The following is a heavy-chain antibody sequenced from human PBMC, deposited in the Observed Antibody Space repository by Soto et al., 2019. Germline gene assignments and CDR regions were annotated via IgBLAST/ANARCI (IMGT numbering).Heavy chain of an antibody. CDR1: GYTFTGYY. Sequence: ASVKVSCKASGYTFTGYYMHWVRQAPGQGLEWMGWINPNSGGTNYAQKFQGWVTMTRDTSISTAYMELSRLRSDDTAVYYCARDVLGGYCSGGRCYFDSWGQGTLVTV. CDR2: INPNSGGT. J-gene: IGHJ4*02. V-gene: IGHV1-2*04. D-gene: IGHD2-15*01. CDR3: ARDVLGGYCSGGRCYFDS.